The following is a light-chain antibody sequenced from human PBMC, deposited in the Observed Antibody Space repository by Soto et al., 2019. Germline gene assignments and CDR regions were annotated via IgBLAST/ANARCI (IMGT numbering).Light chain of an antibody. Sequence: DIQMTQSPSTLSGSVGDRVTITCRASQTISSWLAWYQQKPGKAPKLLIYKASTLKSGDPSRFSGSGSGTEFTLTLSRLQPDDFATYDCQHYNSYSEAFGQGTKVELK. CDR3: QHYNSYSEA. CDR1: QTISSW. J-gene: IGKJ1*01. V-gene: IGKV1-5*03. CDR2: KAS.